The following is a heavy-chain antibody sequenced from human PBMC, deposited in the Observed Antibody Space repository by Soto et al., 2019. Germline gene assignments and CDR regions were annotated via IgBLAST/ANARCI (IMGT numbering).Heavy chain of an antibody. V-gene: IGHV3-30*18. Sequence: QVQLVESGGGVVQPGRSLRLSCAASGFTFSSYGMHWVRQAPGKGLEWVAVISYDGSNKYYADSVKGRFTISRDNSKNTLYVQMNSLRAEDTAVYYCAKGRVGYCSSTSCYADHYYYGMDVWGQGTTVTVSS. D-gene: IGHD2-2*03. CDR3: AKGRVGYCSSTSCYADHYYYGMDV. CDR1: GFTFSSYG. CDR2: ISYDGSNK. J-gene: IGHJ6*02.